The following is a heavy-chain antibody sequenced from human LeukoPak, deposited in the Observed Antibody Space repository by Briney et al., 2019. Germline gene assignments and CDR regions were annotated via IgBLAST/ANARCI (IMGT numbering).Heavy chain of an antibody. Sequence: GGSLRLSCEASGFTFSSYAMHWVRQAPGKGLEWVAVISHDGSNKYYADSVKGRFTISRDNSKNTLYLQMNSLRAEDTAVYYCARGVVVVVAASLDYWGQGTLVTVSS. V-gene: IGHV3-30-3*01. J-gene: IGHJ4*02. CDR3: ARGVVVVVAASLDY. D-gene: IGHD2-15*01. CDR1: GFTFSSYA. CDR2: ISHDGSNK.